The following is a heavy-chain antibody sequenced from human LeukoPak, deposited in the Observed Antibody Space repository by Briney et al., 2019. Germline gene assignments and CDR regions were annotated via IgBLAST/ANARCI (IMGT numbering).Heavy chain of an antibody. CDR3: AKVAHYYYGSESYYFFEH. CDR1: GFTFTTYW. D-gene: IGHD3-10*01. V-gene: IGHV3-7*01. J-gene: IGHJ4*02. Sequence: GGSLRLSCTASGFTFTTYWMSWVRHPPGRGLEWVANIKQDGTEKYYVDSVNGRFTISRDNAKNSLYLQMNSLRVEDTATYYCAKVAHYYYGSESYYFFEHWGQGSPVTAAS. CDR2: IKQDGTEK.